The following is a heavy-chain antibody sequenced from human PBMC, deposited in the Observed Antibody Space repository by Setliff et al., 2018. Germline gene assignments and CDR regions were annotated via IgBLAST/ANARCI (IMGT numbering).Heavy chain of an antibody. Sequence: ASVKVSCKATGYTLSRHYMHWARQAPGQGLEWMGIINPGGGSASIVQKFQGRVTMTSDTSTSTVYMDLTGLTSEDTAVYHCARAGVAAADRKGLLEYWGQGTLVTVSS. CDR2: INPGGGSA. V-gene: IGHV1-46*01. CDR3: ARAGVAAADRKGLLEY. J-gene: IGHJ4*02. D-gene: IGHD6-13*01. CDR1: GYTLSRHY.